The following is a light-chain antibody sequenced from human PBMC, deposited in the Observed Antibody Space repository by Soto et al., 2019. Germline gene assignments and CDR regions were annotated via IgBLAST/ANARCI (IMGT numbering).Light chain of an antibody. CDR3: SSYAGTNNLGV. V-gene: IGLV2-8*01. CDR1: SSDIGGYNF. J-gene: IGLJ3*02. CDR2: EVN. Sequence: QSALTQPPSASGSPGQSVTISCTGTSSDIGGYNFVSWYQQHPGKAPKLIIYEVNKRPSGVPDRFSGYKSGNTASLTVSGLQGDDEGDYYCSSYAGTNNLGVFGGGTKLTVL.